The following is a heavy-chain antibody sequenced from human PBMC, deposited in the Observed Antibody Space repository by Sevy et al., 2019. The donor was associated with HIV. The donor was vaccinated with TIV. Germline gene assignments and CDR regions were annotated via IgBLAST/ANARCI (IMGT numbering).Heavy chain of an antibody. CDR2: IRYDGSKK. Sequence: GGSLRLSCAASGFTFSSYGMHWVRQAPGKGLEWVAFIRYDGSKKYYADSVKGRVTIPRDNSKNTLYLQMNSLRAEDTAVYYCAKGIVVVPAARLDSLYYYCGMDVWGQGTTVTVSS. V-gene: IGHV3-30*02. D-gene: IGHD2-2*01. CDR3: AKGIVVVPAARLDSLYYYCGMDV. J-gene: IGHJ6*02. CDR1: GFTFSSYG.